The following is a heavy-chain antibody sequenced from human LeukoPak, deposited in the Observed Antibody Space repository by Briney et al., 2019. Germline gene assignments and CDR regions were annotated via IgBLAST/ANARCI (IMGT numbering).Heavy chain of an antibody. CDR1: GFTFSNYA. D-gene: IGHD6-19*01. V-gene: IGHV3-23*01. CDR3: SKGRTVTGTLALDY. CDR2: ISGTSDNT. Sequence: GGSLRLSCAASGFTFSNYAMTWVRQAPGKGLEWVSAISGTSDNTYYADSVRGRFTISRDNSKNTLYLQVNSLRAEDTAIYYCSKGRTVTGTLALDYWGQGTLVTVSS. J-gene: IGHJ4*02.